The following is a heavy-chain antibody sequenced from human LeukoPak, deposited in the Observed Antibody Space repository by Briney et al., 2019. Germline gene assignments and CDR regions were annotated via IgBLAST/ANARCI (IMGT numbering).Heavy chain of an antibody. CDR3: ARLTSRRRNIAAAGMNWFDP. CDR1: GGPFSGYY. V-gene: IGHV4-34*01. CDR2: IDYSGSA. Sequence: KPSERLSLTCAVYGGPFSGYYRTWIRQPPGKGLEWIGTIDYSGSAYYNPSLKSRATISIDTSKNQFSLKLSSVTAADTAVYYCARLTSRRRNIAAAGMNWFDPWGQGTLVTVSS. J-gene: IGHJ5*02. D-gene: IGHD6-13*01.